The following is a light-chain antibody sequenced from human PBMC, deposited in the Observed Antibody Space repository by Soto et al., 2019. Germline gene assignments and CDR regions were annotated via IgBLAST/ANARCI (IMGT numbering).Light chain of an antibody. Sequence: PGQRATLSCRASQSVRSGFLAWFQQRPGQAPRLLIFGASYRAPGIPDRFSGGGSGTDFTLTISRLEAEDFAVYYCQQRLHWPITFGQGTRLEIK. CDR3: QQRLHWPIT. CDR1: QSVRSGF. V-gene: IGKV3D-20*02. CDR2: GAS. J-gene: IGKJ5*01.